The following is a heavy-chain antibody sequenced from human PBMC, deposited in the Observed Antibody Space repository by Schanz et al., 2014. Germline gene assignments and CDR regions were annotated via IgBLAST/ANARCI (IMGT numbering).Heavy chain of an antibody. CDR2: INPNSGDT. Sequence: QVQLVQSGAEVKKPGASVKVSCKSSGYTFTDYHIHWVRQAPGQGLEYMGRINPNSGDTNFAQKFQGRVTMTRDTSISTVYMELSRLRSDDTAVYYCAREGTVIRGLSGWFDPSGQGTLVTVSS. CDR1: GYTFTDYH. CDR3: AREGTVIRGLSGWFDP. D-gene: IGHD3-10*01. J-gene: IGHJ5*02. V-gene: IGHV1-2*06.